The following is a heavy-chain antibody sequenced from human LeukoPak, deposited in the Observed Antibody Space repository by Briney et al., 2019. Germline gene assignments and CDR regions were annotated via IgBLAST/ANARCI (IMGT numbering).Heavy chain of an antibody. V-gene: IGHV4-34*01. CDR1: GGSFSGYY. Sequence: SETLSLTCAVYGGSFSGYYWSWIRQPPGKGLEWIGEINHSGSTNYNPSLKSRVTISVDTSKNQFSLKLSSVTAADTAVYYCAGAGSGQEYYFDYWGQGTLVTVSS. CDR2: INHSGST. J-gene: IGHJ4*02. CDR3: AGAGSGQEYYFDY. D-gene: IGHD3-10*01.